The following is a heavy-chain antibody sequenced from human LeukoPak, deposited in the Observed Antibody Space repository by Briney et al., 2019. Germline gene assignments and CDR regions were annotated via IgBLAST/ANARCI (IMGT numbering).Heavy chain of an antibody. J-gene: IGHJ4*02. CDR2: IYHSGST. CDR1: GGSISSGGYS. D-gene: IGHD3-10*01. CDR3: ASLPYGSGHDY. V-gene: IGHV4-30-2*01. Sequence: SETLSLTCAVSGGSISSGGYSCSWLRQPPGKGLEWIGYIYHSGSTYYNPSLKSRVTISVDRSKNQFSLKLSSVTAADTAVYYCASLPYGSGHDYWGQGTLVTVSS.